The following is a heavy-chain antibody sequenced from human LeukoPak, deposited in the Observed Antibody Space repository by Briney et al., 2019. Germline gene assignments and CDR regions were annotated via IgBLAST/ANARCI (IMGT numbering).Heavy chain of an antibody. CDR1: GGSISSYY. Sequence: SETLSLTCTVSGGSISSYYWSWIRQPAGEGLEWIGRIYTSGSTNYNPSLKSRITISVDTSKNQFSLKMSSVTAADTAVYYCARDEEPYGPLVYWGQGTLVTVSS. CDR2: IYTSGST. V-gene: IGHV4-4*07. CDR3: ARDEEPYGPLVY. D-gene: IGHD1-14*01. J-gene: IGHJ4*02.